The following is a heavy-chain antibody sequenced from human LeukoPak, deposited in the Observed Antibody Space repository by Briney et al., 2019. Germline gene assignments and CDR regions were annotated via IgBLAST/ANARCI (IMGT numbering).Heavy chain of an antibody. J-gene: IGHJ4*02. CDR2: IYYRVTS. Sequence: SETLSLTCTVSGYSISSGYYWSWIRQPPGQGLEWIGYIYYRVTSDYNPSLKSRVTVSVDMSTRQISLKLSSVTAADTAVYYCARAVGGDGSGSLWGPGTLVTVSS. D-gene: IGHD3-10*01. CDR3: ARAVGGDGSGSL. CDR1: GYSISSGYY. V-gene: IGHV4-61*01.